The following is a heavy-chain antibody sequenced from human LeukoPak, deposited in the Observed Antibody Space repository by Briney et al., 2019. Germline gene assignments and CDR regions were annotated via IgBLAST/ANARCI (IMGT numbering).Heavy chain of an antibody. CDR3: ARGIELGIGYYYYYMDV. Sequence: ASVKVSCKASGYTFTGYCVHWVRQAPGQGLEWMGWINPNTGGTNYAQKFQGRVTMTRDTSISTAYMELSRLRSDDTAVYYCARGIELGIGYYYYYMDVWGKGTTVTISS. V-gene: IGHV1-2*02. D-gene: IGHD7-27*01. CDR2: INPNTGGT. J-gene: IGHJ6*03. CDR1: GYTFTGYC.